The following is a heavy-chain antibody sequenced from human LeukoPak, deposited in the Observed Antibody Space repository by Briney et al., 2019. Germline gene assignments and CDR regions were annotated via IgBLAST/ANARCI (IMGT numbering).Heavy chain of an antibody. Sequence: SVKVSCKASGGTFSSYAISWVRQAPGQGLEWMGRIIPILGIANYAQKFQGRVTITADKSTSTAYMELSSLRSEDTAVYYCASSSPSSGIAAARDAFDIWSQGTMVTVSS. J-gene: IGHJ3*02. CDR3: ASSSPSSGIAAARDAFDI. CDR1: GGTFSSYA. CDR2: IIPILGIA. D-gene: IGHD6-13*01. V-gene: IGHV1-69*04.